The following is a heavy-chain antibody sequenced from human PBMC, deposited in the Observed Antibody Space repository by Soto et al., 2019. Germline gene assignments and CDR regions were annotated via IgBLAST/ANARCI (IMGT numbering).Heavy chain of an antibody. CDR1: GGSISSGGYS. CDR2: IYHSGST. CDR3: ARGAYDSSGYYSDY. D-gene: IGHD3-22*01. Sequence: QLQLQESGSGLVKPSQTLSLTCAVSGGSISSGGYSWSWIRQPPGKGLEWIGYIYHSGSTYYNPSLTSRVTISVDRFKNQFSLKLSSVTAADTAVYYCARGAYDSSGYYSDYWGQGTLVTVSS. J-gene: IGHJ4*02. V-gene: IGHV4-30-2*01.